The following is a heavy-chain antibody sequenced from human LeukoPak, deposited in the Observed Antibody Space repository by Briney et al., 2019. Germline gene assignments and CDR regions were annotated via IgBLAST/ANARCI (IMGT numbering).Heavy chain of an antibody. CDR1: GLTVSSNY. J-gene: IGHJ3*02. V-gene: IGHV3-66*01. CDR2: IYSGGST. Sequence: GGSLRLSCAASGLTVSSNYMSWVRQAPGKGLEWVSVIYSGGSTYYADSVKGRFTISRDNSKNTLYLQMNSLRAEDTAVYYCAREQTIGDAFDIWGQGTMVTVSS. CDR3: AREQTIGDAFDI. D-gene: IGHD4/OR15-4a*01.